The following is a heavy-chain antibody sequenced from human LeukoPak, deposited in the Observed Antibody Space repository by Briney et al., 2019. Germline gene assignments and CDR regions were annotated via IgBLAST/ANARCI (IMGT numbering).Heavy chain of an antibody. CDR1: GYSFTSYW. CDR3: ARNAYCSSTSCYDYYYYGMDV. J-gene: IGHJ6*02. CDR2: IYPGDSDT. V-gene: IGHV5-51*01. D-gene: IGHD2-2*01. Sequence: GESLKISFKGSGYSFTSYWIGWVRQMPGKGLEWMGIIYPGDSDTRYSPSFQGQVTISADKSISTAYLQWSSLKASDTAMYYCARNAYCSSTSCYDYYYYGMDVWGQGTTVTAS.